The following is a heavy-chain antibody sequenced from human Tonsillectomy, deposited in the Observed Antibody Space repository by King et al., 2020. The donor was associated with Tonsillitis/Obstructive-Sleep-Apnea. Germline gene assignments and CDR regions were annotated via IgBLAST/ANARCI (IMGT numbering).Heavy chain of an antibody. J-gene: IGHJ3*02. D-gene: IGHD3-22*01. V-gene: IGHV3-7*03. CDR3: ARVLDYYDSSGYRAFDI. Sequence: VQLVESGGGLVQPGGSLRLSCAASGFTFSSFWMTWVRQAPGKGLEWVANIKEEGSEKYYVDSVKGRFTISRDNAKKSLYLQMNSLRAEDTAVYYCARVLDYYDSSGYRAFDIWGQGTMVTVSS. CDR2: IKEEGSEK. CDR1: GFTFSSFW.